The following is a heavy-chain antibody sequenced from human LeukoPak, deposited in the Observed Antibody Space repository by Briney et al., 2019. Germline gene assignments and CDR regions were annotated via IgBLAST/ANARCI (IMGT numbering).Heavy chain of an antibody. D-gene: IGHD6-19*01. CDR1: GDTFTSDA. V-gene: IGHV7-4-1*01. CDR2: INTNTGNP. J-gene: IGHJ4*02. CDR3: ARGTRAWYDY. Sequence: APEKVSRTGSGDTFTSDAMGRVRQGPVQGIERMGWINTNTGNPTYAQGVTGRFLFSLDTPVTTAYLQIRSVKADDTAMYYCARGTRAWYDYWGQGNLVTVSS.